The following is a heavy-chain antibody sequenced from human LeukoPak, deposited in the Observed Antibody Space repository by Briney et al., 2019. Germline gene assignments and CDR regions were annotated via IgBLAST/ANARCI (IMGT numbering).Heavy chain of an antibody. V-gene: IGHV3-53*01. CDR3: AREEIAVAGTLDS. CDR2: IYSGGST. Sequence: GGSLRLSCAASGFTVSSNYMSWVRQAPGKGLEWVSVIYSGGSTYYADSVKGRFTISRDNSKNTLYLQMNSLRAEDTAVYYCAREEIAVAGTLDSWGQGTLVTVSS. J-gene: IGHJ4*02. CDR1: GFTVSSNY. D-gene: IGHD6-19*01.